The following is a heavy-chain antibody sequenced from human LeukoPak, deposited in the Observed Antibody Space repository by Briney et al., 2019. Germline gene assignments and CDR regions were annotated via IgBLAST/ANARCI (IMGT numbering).Heavy chain of an antibody. Sequence: GGSLRLSCAASGLTFSNYGMHWVRQAPGKGLDWVAVVSDDGSHKQYADSVKGRFTVSRDNSEKALYLQMNSLRAEDTAVYYCAKYSSSSNYYYGMDVWGQGTTVTVSS. CDR1: GLTFSNYG. CDR3: AKYSSSSNYYYGMDV. J-gene: IGHJ6*02. D-gene: IGHD6-13*01. CDR2: VSDDGSHK. V-gene: IGHV3-30*18.